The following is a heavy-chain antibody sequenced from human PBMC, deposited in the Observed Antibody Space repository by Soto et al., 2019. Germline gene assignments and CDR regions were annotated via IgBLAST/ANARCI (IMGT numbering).Heavy chain of an antibody. CDR2: ISGSGGST. J-gene: IGHJ6*02. CDR3: AKVISAPGNYYYYGMEV. V-gene: IGHV3-23*01. D-gene: IGHD3-10*01. Sequence: GGSLRLSCAASGFTFSSYAMSWVRQAPGKGLEWVSAISGSGGSTYYADSVKGRFTISRDNSKNTLYLQMNSLRAEDTAVYYCAKVISAPGNYYYYGMEVWGQGTTVTVSS. CDR1: GFTFSSYA.